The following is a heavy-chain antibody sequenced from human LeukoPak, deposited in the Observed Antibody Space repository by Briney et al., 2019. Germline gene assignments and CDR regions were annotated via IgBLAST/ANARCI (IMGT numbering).Heavy chain of an antibody. Sequence: SGTLSLTCAVYGGSFSGYYWSWIRQPPGKGLEWIGEINHSGSTNYNPSLKSRVTISVDKSKNQFSLKLSSVTAADTAVYYCARGAYGSGSYYPGVWFDPWGQGTLVTVSS. V-gene: IGHV4-34*01. CDR1: GGSFSGYY. CDR2: INHSGST. J-gene: IGHJ5*02. D-gene: IGHD3-10*01. CDR3: ARGAYGSGSYYPGVWFDP.